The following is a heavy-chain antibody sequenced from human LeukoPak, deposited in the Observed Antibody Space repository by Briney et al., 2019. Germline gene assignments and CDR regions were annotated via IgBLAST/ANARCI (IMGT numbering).Heavy chain of an antibody. J-gene: IGHJ4*02. Sequence: GGSLRLSCVASRFQFSSYAMSWVRQAPGKGLEWVSVISGSGGSTYYADSVKGRFTISRDNSKNTLYLQINSLRAEDTAVYYCARDSPFGGNWGQGTLVTVSS. V-gene: IGHV3-23*01. CDR3: ARDSPFGGN. D-gene: IGHD4-23*01. CDR1: RFQFSSYA. CDR2: ISGSGGST.